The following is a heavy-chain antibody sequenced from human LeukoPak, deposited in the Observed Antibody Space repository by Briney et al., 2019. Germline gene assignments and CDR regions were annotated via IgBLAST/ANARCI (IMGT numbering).Heavy chain of an antibody. J-gene: IGHJ4*02. D-gene: IGHD3-22*01. CDR3: AKAGSYYDSRFDY. V-gene: IGHV3-30*18. Sequence: PGGSLRLSCAASGFTFRSYGMHWVRQAPGKGLEWVAVISYYADSVKGRFIISRDNSKNTLYLQMNSLRAEDTAVYYCAKAGSYYDSRFDYWGQGTLVTVSS. CDR2: IS. CDR1: GFTFRSYG.